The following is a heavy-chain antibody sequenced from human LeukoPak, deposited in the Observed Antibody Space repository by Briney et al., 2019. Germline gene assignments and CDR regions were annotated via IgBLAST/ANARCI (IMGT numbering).Heavy chain of an antibody. CDR2: INPGDSDT. V-gene: IGHV5-51*01. CDR1: GYNFATYW. CDR3: ARQVEMSTVNFDY. J-gene: IGHJ4*02. Sequence: GESLKISCKGSGYNFATYWIAWVRQMPGKGLEWMAIINPGDSDTRYSPSFQGQVTISADKSISTAYLQWSSLKASDTAIYYCARQVEMSTVNFDYWGQGTLVTVSS. D-gene: IGHD5-24*01.